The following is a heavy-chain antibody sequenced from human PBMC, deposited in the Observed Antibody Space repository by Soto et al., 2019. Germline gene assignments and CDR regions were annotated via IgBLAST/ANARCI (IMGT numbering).Heavy chain of an antibody. V-gene: IGHV3-43D*03. CDR2: ISWDGGST. Sequence: GGSLRLSCAASGFTFDDYAMHWVRQAPGKGLEWVSLISWDGGSTYYADSVKGRFTISRDNSKNSLYLQMNSLRAEDTALYYCAKVVRRGYSGWSPFDYWGQGTLVTVYS. CDR3: AKVVRRGYSGWSPFDY. J-gene: IGHJ4*02. D-gene: IGHD6-19*01. CDR1: GFTFDDYA.